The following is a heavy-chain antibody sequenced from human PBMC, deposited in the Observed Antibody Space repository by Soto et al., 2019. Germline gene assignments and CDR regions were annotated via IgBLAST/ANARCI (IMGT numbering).Heavy chain of an antibody. D-gene: IGHD1-26*01. CDR3: AKLRGIVGASADY. V-gene: IGHV3-30-3*01. J-gene: IGHJ4*02. CDR1: GFTFSSYA. Sequence: QVPLVESGGGVVQPGRSLRLSCAASGFTFSSYAMHWVRQAPGKGLEWVAVISYDGSNKYYADSVKGRFTISRDNSKNTLYLQMNSLRAEDTAVYYCAKLRGIVGASADYWGQGTLVTVSS. CDR2: ISYDGSNK.